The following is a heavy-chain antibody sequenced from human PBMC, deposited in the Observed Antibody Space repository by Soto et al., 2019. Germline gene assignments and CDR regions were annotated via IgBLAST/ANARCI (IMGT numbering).Heavy chain of an antibody. CDR1: GYAFTSYG. J-gene: IGHJ3*02. CDR3: ARDDNYYDSSGYYYNTDAFDI. CDR2: IGAYNGNT. Sequence: ASVKVSCKASGYAFTSYGISWVRQAPGQGLEWMGWIGAYNGNTNYAQKLQGRVTMTTDTSTSTAYMELRSLRSDDTAVYYCARDDNYYDSSGYYYNTDAFDIWGQGTMVTVSS. D-gene: IGHD3-22*01. V-gene: IGHV1-18*01.